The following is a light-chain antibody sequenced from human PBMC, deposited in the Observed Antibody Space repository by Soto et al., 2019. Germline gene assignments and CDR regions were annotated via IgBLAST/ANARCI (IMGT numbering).Light chain of an antibody. CDR2: DVS. CDR3: TSYSTISTYV. CDR1: SSDVGGYNY. Sequence: QSVLTQPASVSGSPGQSITISCTGTSSDVGGYNYVSWYQQHPGKAPKLMIYDVSNRPSGVSNRFSGFKSGNTASLTISGLHAEDEADYYCTSYSTISTYVFGPGSKVTV. V-gene: IGLV2-14*03. J-gene: IGLJ1*01.